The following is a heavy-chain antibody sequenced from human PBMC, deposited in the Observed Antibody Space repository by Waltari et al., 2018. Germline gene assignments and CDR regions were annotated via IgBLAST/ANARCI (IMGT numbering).Heavy chain of an antibody. J-gene: IGHJ4*02. Sequence: QVQLQESGPGLVKPSETLSLTCPVSGGSISSYYWSWIRQPPGKGLEWIGYIYYSGRTNYNPSLKRRVTISVDTSKNQFSLQLSSVTAADTAVEYCARGGMCGGDCYSIDYWGQGTLVTVSS. D-gene: IGHD2-21*01. CDR1: GGSISSYY. V-gene: IGHV4-59*01. CDR3: ARGGMCGGDCYSIDY. CDR2: IYYSGRT.